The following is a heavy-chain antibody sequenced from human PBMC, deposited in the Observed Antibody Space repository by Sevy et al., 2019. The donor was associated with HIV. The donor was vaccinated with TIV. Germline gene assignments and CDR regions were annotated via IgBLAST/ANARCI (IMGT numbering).Heavy chain of an antibody. CDR2: ISGYNGYT. D-gene: IGHD3-10*01. J-gene: IGHJ5*02. CDR1: GYSFTNYG. CDR3: AKEGKNLRSWFDP. V-gene: IGHV1-18*01. Sequence: ASVKVSCKASGYSFTNYGSGWVRQAPGQGLEWMGWISGYNGYTNYAQNLQGRVTMTTDTSTSTAYMELRSLRSDDTAIYYCAKEGKNLRSWFDPWGQGTLVTVSS.